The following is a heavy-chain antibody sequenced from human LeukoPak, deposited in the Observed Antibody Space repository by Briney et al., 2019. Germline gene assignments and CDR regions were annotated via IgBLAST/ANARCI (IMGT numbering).Heavy chain of an antibody. D-gene: IGHD3-10*01. J-gene: IGHJ5*02. CDR3: ARDTMVRGVSLNWFDP. Sequence: ASVKVSCKASGGTFSSYAISWVRQAPGQGLEWMGGIIPIFGTANYAQKFQGRVTITADESTSTAYMELSSLRSEDTAVYYCARDTMVRGVSLNWFDPRGQGTLVTVSS. CDR1: GGTFSSYA. V-gene: IGHV1-69*13. CDR2: IIPIFGTA.